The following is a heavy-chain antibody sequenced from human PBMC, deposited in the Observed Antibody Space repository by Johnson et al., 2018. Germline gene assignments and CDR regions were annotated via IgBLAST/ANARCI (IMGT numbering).Heavy chain of an antibody. J-gene: IGHJ6*02. CDR3: TRRSDDFYDSRCYYSSLWYYGMDV. D-gene: IGHD3-22*01. CDR2: IRSKANSYAT. V-gene: IGHV3-73*02. Sequence: VQLQESGGGLVQPGGSLKLSCAASGFTFSGSAMHWVRQASGQGLEWVGRIRSKANSYATAYAASVKGRFTISRDDSKNPASLQMKSLKTEEQAVYYWTRRSDDFYDSRCYYSSLWYYGMDVWGQGTTVTVSS. CDR1: GFTFSGSA.